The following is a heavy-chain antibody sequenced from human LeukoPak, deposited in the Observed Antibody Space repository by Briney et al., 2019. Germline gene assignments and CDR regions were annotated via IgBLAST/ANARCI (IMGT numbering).Heavy chain of an antibody. CDR3: ARCRYFDWLLSHNWFDP. CDR1: GGSFSGYY. V-gene: IGHV4-34*01. J-gene: IGHJ5*02. Sequence: SETLSLTCAVYGGSFSGYYCSWIRQPPGKGLEWIGEINHSGSTNYNPSLKSRVTISVDTSKNQFSLKLSSVTAADTAVYYCARCRYFDWLLSHNWFDPWGQGTLVTVSS. D-gene: IGHD3-9*01. CDR2: INHSGST.